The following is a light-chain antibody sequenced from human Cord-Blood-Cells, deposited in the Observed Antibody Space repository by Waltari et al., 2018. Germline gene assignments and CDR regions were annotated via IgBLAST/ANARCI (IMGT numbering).Light chain of an antibody. CDR1: QSVLSSSNNKNY. Sequence: DIVMTQSPDSLSVSLCERATITFTTSQSVLSSSNNKNYLAWYQQKPGQPPKLLIYGASTRESGVPDRFSGSGSGTDFTLTISSLQAEDVAVYYCQQYYSTPYTFGQGTKLEIK. V-gene: IGKV4-1*01. CDR3: QQYYSTPYT. CDR2: GAS. J-gene: IGKJ2*01.